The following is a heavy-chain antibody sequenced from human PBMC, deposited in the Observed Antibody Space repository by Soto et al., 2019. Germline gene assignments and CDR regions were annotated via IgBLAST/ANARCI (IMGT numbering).Heavy chain of an antibody. J-gene: IGHJ6*02. CDR3: AKDSRDFWSGYESYYDGMDV. CDR2: MSYDGSNK. V-gene: IGHV3-30*18. D-gene: IGHD3-3*01. CDR1: GFTFSSYG. Sequence: GGSLRLSCAASGFTFSSYGIHWVRQAPGKGLEWVAVMSYDGSNKYYADSVKGRFTISRDNSKNTLDLQMNSLRAEDTAVYYCAKDSRDFWSGYESYYDGMDVWGQGTTVTVSS.